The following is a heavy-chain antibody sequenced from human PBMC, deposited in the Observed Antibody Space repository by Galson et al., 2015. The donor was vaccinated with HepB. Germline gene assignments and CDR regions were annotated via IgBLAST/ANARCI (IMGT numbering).Heavy chain of an antibody. Sequence: SVKVSCKASGGTFSSYAISWVRQAPGQGLEWMGGIIPIFGTANYAQKFQGRVTITADKSTSTAYMELSSLRSEDTAVYYCASQVLSYDSSGYMAFDIWGQGTMVTVSS. CDR1: GGTFSSYA. D-gene: IGHD3-22*01. J-gene: IGHJ3*02. CDR2: IIPIFGTA. CDR3: ASQVLSYDSSGYMAFDI. V-gene: IGHV1-69*06.